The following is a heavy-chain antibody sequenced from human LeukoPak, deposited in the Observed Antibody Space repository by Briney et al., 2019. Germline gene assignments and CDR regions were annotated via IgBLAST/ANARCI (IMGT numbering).Heavy chain of an antibody. D-gene: IGHD2-2*01. Sequence: GGSLRLSCTASGFTFSSYAMHWVRQAPGKGLEWLAVISYDGSNKFYADSVKGRFTISRDSSKHTLFLQLNSLRAEDTALHYCARPRVGPLPSAEDFWGQGTLVTVSS. V-gene: IGHV3-30*04. CDR3: ARPRVGPLPSAEDF. CDR2: ISYDGSNK. J-gene: IGHJ4*02. CDR1: GFTFSSYA.